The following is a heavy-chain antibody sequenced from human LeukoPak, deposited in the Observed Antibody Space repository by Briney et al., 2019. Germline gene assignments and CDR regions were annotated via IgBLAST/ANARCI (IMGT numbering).Heavy chain of an antibody. V-gene: IGHV3-7*01. CDR3: ARDPVSDRSFDY. Sequence: GGSLRLSCAASGFTFSSYSMSWVRQAPGKGLEWVANIKQDGSEKYYVDSVKGRFTISRDNANNSLYLQMNSLRAEDTAVYYCARDPVSDRSFDYWGQGTLVTVSS. CDR2: IKQDGSEK. CDR1: GFTFSSYS. D-gene: IGHD2-8*01. J-gene: IGHJ4*02.